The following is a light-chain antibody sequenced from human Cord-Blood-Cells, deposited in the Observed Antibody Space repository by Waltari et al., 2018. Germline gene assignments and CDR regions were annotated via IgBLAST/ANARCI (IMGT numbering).Light chain of an antibody. CDR2: EGS. CDR1: SSDVGSYTL. J-gene: IGLJ3*02. V-gene: IGLV2-23*01. CDR3: CSYAGSSTWV. Sequence: QSALTPPAPVSGAPGQSLTNSCNGNSSDVGSYTLFSWYQQHPGKAPKLMIYEGSKRPSGVSNRFSGSKSGNTASLTISGLQAEDEADYYCCSYAGSSTWVFGGGTKLTVL.